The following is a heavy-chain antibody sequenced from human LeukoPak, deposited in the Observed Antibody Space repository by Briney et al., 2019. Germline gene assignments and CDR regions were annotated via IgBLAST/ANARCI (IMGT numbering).Heavy chain of an antibody. CDR2: ISGSGGST. CDR1: GFTFSSYA. V-gene: IGHV3-23*01. D-gene: IGHD5/OR15-5a*01. J-gene: IGHJ4*02. Sequence: GGSLRLSCAASGFTFSSYAMSWVRQAPGKGLEWVSAISGSGGSTYYADFVKGRFTISRDNSKNTLYLQMNSLRAEDTAVYYCAKDFSVYASNDLFDYWGQGTLVTVSS. CDR3: AKDFSVYASNDLFDY.